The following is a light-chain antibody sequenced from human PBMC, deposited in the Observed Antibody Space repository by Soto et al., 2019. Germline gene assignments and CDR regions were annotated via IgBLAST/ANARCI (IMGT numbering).Light chain of an antibody. CDR2: GAS. V-gene: IGKV3-15*01. CDR1: QSVGSN. J-gene: IGKJ1*01. CDR3: QQYNNWPGT. Sequence: EIVITLSPSTLSVSQGDRATLSCRASQSVGSNLAWYQQKPGQAPRLLIYGASTRVTGIPARFSGSGSGTEFTLTISSLQSEDFAVYYCQQYNNWPGTFGQGTKVDI.